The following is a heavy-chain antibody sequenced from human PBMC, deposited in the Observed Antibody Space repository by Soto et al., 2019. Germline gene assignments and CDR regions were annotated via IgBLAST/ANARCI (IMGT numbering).Heavy chain of an antibody. CDR2: IKRKGDGGTT. CDR1: GFTFTNAW. V-gene: IGHV3-15*07. D-gene: IGHD3-22*01. J-gene: IGHJ4*02. CDR3: TADLPLDESSKLIDY. Sequence: PGGALRLSCAASGFTFTNAWINWVRQAPWKGLEWGGRIKRKGDGGTTDYSAPANGRFTISRDDAKDTVWLQMNSLKTEDTAVYYCTADLPLDESSKLIDYWGQGTLVTVSS.